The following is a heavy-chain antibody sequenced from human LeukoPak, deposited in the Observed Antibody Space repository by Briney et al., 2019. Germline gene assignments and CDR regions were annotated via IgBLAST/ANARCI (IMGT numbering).Heavy chain of an antibody. J-gene: IGHJ4*02. Sequence: GGSLRLSCAASGFSFNNYGMHWVRQAPGKGLEWVAVIWYDGSNTYYTDSLKGRFTISRDNSKNTLSLQMNSLRAEDTAVYYCAREGEVHGDYELYYFDYWGQGTLVTVSS. CDR1: GFSFNNYG. CDR2: IWYDGSNT. D-gene: IGHD4-17*01. V-gene: IGHV3-33*01. CDR3: AREGEVHGDYELYYFDY.